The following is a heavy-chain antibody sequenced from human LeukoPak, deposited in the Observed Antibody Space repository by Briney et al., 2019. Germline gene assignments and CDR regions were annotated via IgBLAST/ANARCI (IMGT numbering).Heavy chain of an antibody. D-gene: IGHD2-2*02. CDR1: AGTFSSYA. J-gene: IGHJ4*02. Sequence: SVKVSCKASAGTFSSYAISWVRQAPGQGLEWMGGIIPIFGTANYAQKFQGRVTITADESTSTAYMELSSLRSEDTAVYYCARVRYCSSTSCYKEVGYFDYWGQGTLVTVSS. V-gene: IGHV1-69*13. CDR3: ARVRYCSSTSCYKEVGYFDY. CDR2: IIPIFGTA.